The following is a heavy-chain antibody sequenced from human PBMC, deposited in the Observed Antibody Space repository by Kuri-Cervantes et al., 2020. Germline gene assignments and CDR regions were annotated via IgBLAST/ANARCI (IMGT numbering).Heavy chain of an antibody. Sequence: ASVKVSCKPSGYTFADYVIHWVRQAPGHRLEWMGWINAGNGNTKYSQKFQGRVTITRDTSASTAYMELSSLRSEDTAAYYCAKARQTTYYDFWSGYLTWGQGTLVTVSS. D-gene: IGHD3-3*01. CDR2: INAGNGNT. J-gene: IGHJ4*02. CDR3: AKARQTTYYDFWSGYLT. V-gene: IGHV1-3*01. CDR1: GYTFADYV.